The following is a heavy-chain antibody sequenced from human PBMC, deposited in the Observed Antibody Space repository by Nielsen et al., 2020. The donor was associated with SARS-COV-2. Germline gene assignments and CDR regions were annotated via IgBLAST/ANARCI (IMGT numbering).Heavy chain of an antibody. CDR1: GFTFSKFP. D-gene: IGHD6-19*01. J-gene: IGHJ4*02. Sequence: GESLKISCAASGFTFSKFPMHWVRQAPGKGLEWVAVIWYDGSNKYYADSVKGRFTISRDNSKNTLYLQMNSLRAEDTAVYYCARDSSGWYYFDYWGQGTLVTVSS. CDR3: ARDSSGWYYFDY. CDR2: IWYDGSNK. V-gene: IGHV3-33*08.